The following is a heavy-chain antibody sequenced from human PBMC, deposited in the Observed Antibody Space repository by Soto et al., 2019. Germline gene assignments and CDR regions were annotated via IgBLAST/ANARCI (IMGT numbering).Heavy chain of an antibody. D-gene: IGHD2-15*01. CDR2: ISYDGSNK. Sequence: GGSLRLSCAASGFTFSSYAMHWVRQAPGKGLEWVAVISYDGSNKYYADSVKSRFTISRDNSKNTLYLQMNSLRAEDTAVYYCARDLPVADYYGMDVWGQGTTVTVSS. CDR1: GFTFSSYA. V-gene: IGHV3-30-3*01. CDR3: ARDLPVADYYGMDV. J-gene: IGHJ6*02.